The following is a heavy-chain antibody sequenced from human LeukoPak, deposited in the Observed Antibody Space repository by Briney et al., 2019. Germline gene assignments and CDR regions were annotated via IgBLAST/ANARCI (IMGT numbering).Heavy chain of an antibody. V-gene: IGHV3-9*01. CDR3: AKDYGSGSYRGQLKSYYYYMDV. Sequence: PGGSLRLSCAASGFTFDDYAMHWVRQAPGKGLEWVSGISWNSGSIGYADSVKGRFTISRDNAKNSLCLQMNSLRAEDTALYYCAKDYGSGSYRGQLKSYYYYMDVWGKGTTVTISS. D-gene: IGHD3-10*01. J-gene: IGHJ6*03. CDR2: ISWNSGSI. CDR1: GFTFDDYA.